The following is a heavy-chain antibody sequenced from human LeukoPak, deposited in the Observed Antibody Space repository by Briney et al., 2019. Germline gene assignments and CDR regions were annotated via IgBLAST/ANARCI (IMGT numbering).Heavy chain of an antibody. J-gene: IGHJ4*02. Sequence: SETLSLTXAVSGYPISSGYHWGWIRQSPGKGLEWIGFMYHSGSTYYDPSLKSRVTISVDTSKNQFSLKLSSVTAADTAVYYCARRIVSSSSGFDYWGQGTLVTVSS. CDR1: GYPISSGYH. D-gene: IGHD6-6*01. V-gene: IGHV4-38-2*01. CDR2: MYHSGST. CDR3: ARRIVSSSSGFDY.